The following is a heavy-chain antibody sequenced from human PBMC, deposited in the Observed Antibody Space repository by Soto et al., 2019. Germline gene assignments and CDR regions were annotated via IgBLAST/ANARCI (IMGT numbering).Heavy chain of an antibody. CDR2: MNPNSGNT. V-gene: IGHV1-8*01. D-gene: IGHD3-10*01. Sequence: QVQLVQSEAEVKKPGASVKVSCKASGYTFTSYDINWVRQATGQGLEWMGWMNPNSGNTGYAQKFQGRVTMTRNTSISTDYMELSSLRSEDTAVYYCARGINYYASGDDAFDIWGQGTMVTVSS. CDR1: GYTFTSYD. CDR3: ARGINYYASGDDAFDI. J-gene: IGHJ3*02.